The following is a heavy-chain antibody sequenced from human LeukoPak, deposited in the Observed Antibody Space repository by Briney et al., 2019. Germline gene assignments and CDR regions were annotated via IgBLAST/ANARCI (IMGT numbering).Heavy chain of an antibody. D-gene: IGHD6-19*01. V-gene: IGHV3-30*04. Sequence: PGGSLRLSCAASEFTFSSNAMHWVRQAPGKGLEWVAVISYDGSNKYYADSVKGRFTISRDNSKNTLFLQMNSLRAEDTAVYYCAKVGSGVAGSYYYYYYMDVWGKGTTVTVSS. CDR1: EFTFSSNA. J-gene: IGHJ6*03. CDR3: AKVGSGVAGSYYYYYYMDV. CDR2: ISYDGSNK.